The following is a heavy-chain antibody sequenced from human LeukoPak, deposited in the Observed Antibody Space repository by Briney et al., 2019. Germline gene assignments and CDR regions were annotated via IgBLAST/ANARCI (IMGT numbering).Heavy chain of an antibody. D-gene: IGHD5-18*01. J-gene: IGHJ4*02. Sequence: PSETLSLTCTVSGGSISSYYWSWIRQPPGKGLEWIGYIYYSGSTNYNPSLKSRVTISVDTSKNQFSLKLSSVTAADTAVYYCARERGYSYGYVAMLGPRYYFDYWGQGTLVTVSS. V-gene: IGHV4-59*12. CDR3: ARERGYSYGYVAMLGPRYYFDY. CDR1: GGSISSYY. CDR2: IYYSGST.